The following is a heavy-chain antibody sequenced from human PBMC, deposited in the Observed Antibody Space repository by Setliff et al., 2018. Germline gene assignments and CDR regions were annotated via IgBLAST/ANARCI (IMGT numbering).Heavy chain of an antibody. V-gene: IGHV4-34*12. J-gene: IGHJ4*02. D-gene: IGHD3-16*01. CDR2: IIHSGST. Sequence: KTSETLSLTCAVYGGSFSGYYWSWNRQPPGKRLEWIGEIIHSGSTNDNPSLKSRVTISMDTYKHQFSLMPYSVTAADTALYYRARSFARREKFILDYWGQGALVTVSS. CDR1: GGSFSGYY. CDR3: ARSFARREKFILDY.